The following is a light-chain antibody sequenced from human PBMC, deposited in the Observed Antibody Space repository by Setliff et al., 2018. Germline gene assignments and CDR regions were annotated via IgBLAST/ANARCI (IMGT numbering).Light chain of an antibody. CDR1: KIAIMS. V-gene: IGLV3-21*01. CDR2: YDS. CDR3: QVWESRSDHLWL. J-gene: IGLJ3*02. Sequence: SYELTQSPSVSVAPGQTARITCGGDKIAIMSVHWYQQRPGQAPVLVISYDSDRPSGIPERFTGSKSGDTATLTISGVETGDEADYYCQVWESRSDHLWLFGGGTKVTVL.